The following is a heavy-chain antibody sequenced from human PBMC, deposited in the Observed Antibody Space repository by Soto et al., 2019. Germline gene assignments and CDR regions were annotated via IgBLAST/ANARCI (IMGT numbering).Heavy chain of an antibody. CDR2: FSLRGTT. D-gene: IGHD2-8*02. Sequence: SDTLSLACTVSGVSVTAYFWSWIRQPAGKGLEWMARFSLRGTTTYNPSLRSRATMSADVSKNQFSLTLTSVTAADTALYYCARGMTPPGAPAWYYFDSWGQGTLVTVSS. CDR3: ARGMTPPGAPAWYYFDS. J-gene: IGHJ4*02. CDR1: GVSVTAYF. V-gene: IGHV4-4*07.